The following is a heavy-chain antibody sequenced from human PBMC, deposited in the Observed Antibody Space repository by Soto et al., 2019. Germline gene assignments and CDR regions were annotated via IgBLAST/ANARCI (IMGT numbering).Heavy chain of an antibody. CDR2: IYWDYDK. CDR1: GFSLTTSGVG. V-gene: IGHV2-5*02. J-gene: IGHJ4*02. D-gene: IGHD3-3*01. CDR3: AHRVLRTVFGLVTTTAIYFDF. Sequence: QITLNESGPTQVKPRQTLTLTCTFSGFSLTTSGVGVGWIRQSPGKAPEWLALIYWDYDKRYSPSLKSRLTITKDTSKNPVVLTMADLDPADTATYYCAHRVLRTVFGLVTTTAIYFDFWGQGTPVAVSS.